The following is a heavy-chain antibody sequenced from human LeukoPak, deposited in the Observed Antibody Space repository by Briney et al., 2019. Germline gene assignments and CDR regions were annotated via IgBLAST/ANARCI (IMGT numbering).Heavy chain of an antibody. CDR2: INHSGST. CDR1: GGSFSGYY. V-gene: IGHV4-34*01. CDR3: ARFSATPSPVTQGLSGYYGMDV. Sequence: NPSETLSLTCAVYGGSFSGYYWSWIRQPPGKGLEWIGEINHSGSTNYNPSLKSRVTIPVDTSKNQLSLKLSSVTAADTAVYYCARFSATPSPVTQGLSGYYGMDVWRQGTTVTVSS. J-gene: IGHJ6*02. D-gene: IGHD4-17*01.